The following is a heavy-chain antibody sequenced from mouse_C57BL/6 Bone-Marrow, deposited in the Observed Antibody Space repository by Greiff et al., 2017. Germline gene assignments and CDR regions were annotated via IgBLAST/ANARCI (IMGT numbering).Heavy chain of an antibody. Sequence: VHVKQSGGGLVKPGGSLKLSCAASGFTFSDYGMHWVRQAPEKGLEWVAYISSGSSTIYYADTVKGRFTISRDNAKNTLFLQMTSLRSEDTAMYYCARRDYYYGSSYGYFDVWGTGTTVTVSS. CDR1: GFTFSDYG. CDR3: ARRDYYYGSSYGYFDV. CDR2: ISSGSSTI. D-gene: IGHD1-1*01. J-gene: IGHJ1*03. V-gene: IGHV5-17*01.